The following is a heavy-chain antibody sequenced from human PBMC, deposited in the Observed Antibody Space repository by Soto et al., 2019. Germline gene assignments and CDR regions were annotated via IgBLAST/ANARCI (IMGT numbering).Heavy chain of an antibody. V-gene: IGHV4-59*01. CDR2: IHDSGRS. CDR3: ARVGGTRGWY. D-gene: IGHD2-15*01. CDR1: SDSITNYY. Sequence: QVQLQESGPGLVKPSETLSLTCTVSSDSITNYYWSWIRQSPGKGLEWIGYIHDSGRSNYNPSLKSRVKISVDTSKKQFSLKLNSVTAADTAVYYRARVGGTRGWYWGQGTLVTVSS. J-gene: IGHJ4*02.